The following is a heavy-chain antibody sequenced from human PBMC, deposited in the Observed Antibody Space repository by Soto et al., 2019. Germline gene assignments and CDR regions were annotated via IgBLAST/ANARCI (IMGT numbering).Heavy chain of an antibody. Sequence: EVQLVESGGGLVQPGGSLRLSCAASGFTFSSNWMHWVRQGPGKGLVWVSRIDNDGSSRDYADSVKGRFTISRDNAKNILYLEMGSLRAEDTAGYYCATGSGWYSPDYWGQGTLVTVSS. CDR2: IDNDGSSR. D-gene: IGHD6-19*01. CDR1: GFTFSSNW. CDR3: ATGSGWYSPDY. V-gene: IGHV3-74*01. J-gene: IGHJ4*02.